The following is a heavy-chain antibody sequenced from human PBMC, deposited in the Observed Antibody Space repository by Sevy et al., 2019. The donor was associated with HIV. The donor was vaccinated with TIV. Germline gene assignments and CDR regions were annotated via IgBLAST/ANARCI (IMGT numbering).Heavy chain of an antibody. CDR2: INPNSGGT. Sequence: ASVKVSCKASGYTFTGYYMHWVRQAPGQGLEWMGWINPNSGGTNYAQKFQGWVTMTRDTSISTAYMELSRLRSDDTAVYYCARDSSQLDDTADYYYYYMDVWGKGTTVTVSS. CDR1: GYTFTGYY. CDR3: ARDSSQLDDTADYYYYYMDV. J-gene: IGHJ6*03. D-gene: IGHD5-18*01. V-gene: IGHV1-2*04.